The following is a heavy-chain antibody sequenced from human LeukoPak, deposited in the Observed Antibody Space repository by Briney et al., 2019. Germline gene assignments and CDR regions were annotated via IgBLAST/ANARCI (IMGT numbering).Heavy chain of an antibody. Sequence: GGSLSLSCAASGVTFSTYAMHGVRHAPRGGVEWVAFIRYDGTNKHSTDSLKGGFTISRDNSKNTLYLQMNSLRAEDTAVYYCGKAGSSGLYFWGQGTLVTVSS. CDR2: IRYDGTNK. CDR3: GKAGSSGLYF. J-gene: IGHJ4*02. D-gene: IGHD3-10*01. V-gene: IGHV3-30*02. CDR1: GVTFSTYA.